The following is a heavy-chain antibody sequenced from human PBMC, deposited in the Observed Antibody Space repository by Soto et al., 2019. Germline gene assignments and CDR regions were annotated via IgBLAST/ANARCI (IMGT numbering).Heavy chain of an antibody. V-gene: IGHV4-59*01. J-gene: IGHJ2*01. CDR2: IYYSGST. Sequence: PSETLSLTCTVSGGSISSYYWSWIRQPPGKGLEWIGYIYYSGSTNYNPSLKSRVTISVDTSKNQFSLKLSSVTAADTAVYYCARVVNAPYWYFDIWGRGTLVTVS. CDR3: ARVVNAPYWYFDI. CDR1: GGSISSYY. D-gene: IGHD2-21*01.